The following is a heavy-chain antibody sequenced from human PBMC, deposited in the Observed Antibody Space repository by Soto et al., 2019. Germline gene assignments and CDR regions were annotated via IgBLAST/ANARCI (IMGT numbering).Heavy chain of an antibody. CDR3: AIPLPKQQLVRGAFDH. J-gene: IGHJ4*02. CDR1: GGTFRNYA. V-gene: IGHV1-69*01. CDR2: SIPVFGTA. D-gene: IGHD6-13*01. Sequence: QVQLVQSGAEVKKPGSLVKLSCKTSGGTFRNYAINWVRQAPGQGLEWMGGSIPVFGTANYAQTFQGRFTITADESTNTAYMELSSLRSEDTAVYYCAIPLPKQQLVRGAFDHWGQGTLVTVAS.